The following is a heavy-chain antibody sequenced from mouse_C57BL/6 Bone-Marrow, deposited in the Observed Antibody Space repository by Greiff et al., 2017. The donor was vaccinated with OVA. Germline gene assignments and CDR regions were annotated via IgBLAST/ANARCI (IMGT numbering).Heavy chain of an antibody. CDR3: TRGPTVVATDYAMDY. CDR2: ISSGGDYI. D-gene: IGHD1-1*01. Sequence: EVKLVESGEGLVKPGGSLKLSCAASGFTFSSYAMSWVRQTPEKRLEWVAYISSGGDYIYYADTVKGRFTIPRDNARNTLYLQMSSLKSEDTAMYYCTRGPTVVATDYAMDYWGQGTSVTVSS. J-gene: IGHJ4*01. V-gene: IGHV5-9-1*02. CDR1: GFTFSSYA.